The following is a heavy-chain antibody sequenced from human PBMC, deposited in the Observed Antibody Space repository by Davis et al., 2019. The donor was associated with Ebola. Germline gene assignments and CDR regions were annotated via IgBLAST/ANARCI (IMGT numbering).Heavy chain of an antibody. CDR2: ISYDGSNK. Sequence: PGGSLRLSCAASGFTFSSYGMHWVRQAPGKGLEWVAVISYDGSNKYYADSVKGRFTISRDNSKNTLYLQMNSLRAEDTAVYYCAKRPDYGDPSNYMDVWGKGTTVTVSS. D-gene: IGHD4-17*01. CDR1: GFTFSSYG. CDR3: AKRPDYGDPSNYMDV. V-gene: IGHV3-30*18. J-gene: IGHJ6*03.